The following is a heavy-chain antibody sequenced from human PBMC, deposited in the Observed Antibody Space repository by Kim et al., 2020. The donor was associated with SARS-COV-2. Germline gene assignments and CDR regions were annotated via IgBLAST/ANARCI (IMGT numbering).Heavy chain of an antibody. CDR1: GFIFSTCT. D-gene: IGHD1-26*01. V-gene: IGHV3-30*04. CDR3: AREVGAKDY. CDR2: ILYDGRNK. Sequence: GRSLSLSCAASGFIFSTCTMHWVRQAPGKGLEWVAGILYDGRNKYYADSVKGRFTISRDNSKNTLHLQMNSLRPEDTAVYYCAREVGAKDYWGQGTLVS. J-gene: IGHJ4*02.